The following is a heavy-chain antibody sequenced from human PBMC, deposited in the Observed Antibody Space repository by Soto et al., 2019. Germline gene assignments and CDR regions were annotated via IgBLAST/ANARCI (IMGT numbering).Heavy chain of an antibody. V-gene: IGHV3-23*01. J-gene: IGHJ4*02. CDR2: IYGSGDDA. CDR1: GFTFRTYT. D-gene: IGHD5-12*01. Sequence: GGSLRLSCTDSGFTFRTYTMNWVRQAPDKGLEWVSGIYGSGDDAFYADSVKGRFTISRDNSGNTLYLQMNSLRVEDTAVYYCAKDARPDGYWDFDYWGQGT. CDR3: AKDARPDGYWDFDY.